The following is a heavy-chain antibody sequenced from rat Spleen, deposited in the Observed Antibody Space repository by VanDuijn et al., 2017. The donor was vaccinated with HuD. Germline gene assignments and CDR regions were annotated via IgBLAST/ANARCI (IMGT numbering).Heavy chain of an antibody. CDR3: ARDPSTTVALDY. CDR2: ISSGGGYT. D-gene: IGHD1-1*01. Sequence: EVQLVKSGGGVAQPGRSLKLSCAASGFTYSDYVMAWVRQDPTMGLEWVASISSGGGYTYYRDSVKGRFTISRDDAENTLYLQMDSLRSEDTATYYGARDPSTTVALDYWGQGVMVTVSS. CDR1: GFTYSDYV. J-gene: IGHJ2*01. V-gene: IGHV5S13*01.